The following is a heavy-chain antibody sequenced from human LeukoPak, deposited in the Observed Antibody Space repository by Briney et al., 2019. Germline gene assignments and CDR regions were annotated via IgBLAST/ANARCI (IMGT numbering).Heavy chain of an antibody. Sequence: GGSLRLSCAASGFTFTGHNMNWVRQAPGKGLEWVSFVSISSGTIYYADSVKGRFSISRDNAKSSLDLQMNSLRAEDTAVYYCAKVPYSSSWYAYYFDYWGQGTLVTVSS. V-gene: IGHV3-48*04. CDR3: AKVPYSSSWYAYYFDY. CDR2: VSISSGTI. J-gene: IGHJ4*02. CDR1: GFTFTGHN. D-gene: IGHD6-13*01.